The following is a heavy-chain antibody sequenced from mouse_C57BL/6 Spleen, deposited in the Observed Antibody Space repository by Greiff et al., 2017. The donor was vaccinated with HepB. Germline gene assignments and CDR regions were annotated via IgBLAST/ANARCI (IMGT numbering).Heavy chain of an antibody. J-gene: IGHJ2*01. Sequence: QVQLKESGPELVKPGASVKISCKASGYAFSSSWMNWVKQRPGKGLEWIGRIYPGDGDTNYNGKFKGKATLTADKSSSTAYMQLSSLTSEDSAVYFCAGYGYAFDYWGQGTTLTVSS. CDR2: IYPGDGDT. CDR1: GYAFSSSW. CDR3: AGYGYAFDY. D-gene: IGHD2-2*01. V-gene: IGHV1-82*01.